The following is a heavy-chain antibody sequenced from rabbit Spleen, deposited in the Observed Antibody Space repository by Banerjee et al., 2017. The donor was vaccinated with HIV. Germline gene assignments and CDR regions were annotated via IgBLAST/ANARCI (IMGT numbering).Heavy chain of an antibody. CDR1: GFDFSIYG. D-gene: IGHD1-1*01. J-gene: IGHJ4*01. CDR2: IDPVFGNT. Sequence: QEQPVESGGGLVQPGGSLKLSCKASGFDFSIYGMSWVRQAPGKGLEWIGYIDPVFGNTYYASWVNGRFTISSHNAQNTLYLQLNSLTAADTATYFCVRDKASISGDYGPYYFNLWGPGTLVTVS. CDR3: VRDKASISGDYGPYYFNL. V-gene: IGHV1S47*01.